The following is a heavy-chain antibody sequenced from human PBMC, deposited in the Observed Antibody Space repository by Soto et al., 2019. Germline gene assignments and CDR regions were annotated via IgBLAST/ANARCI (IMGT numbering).Heavy chain of an antibody. Sequence: ASVKVSCKASGYTFTSYAMHWVRQAPGQRLEWMGWINAGNGNTKYSQKFQGRVTITRDTSASTAYMELSSLRSEDTAVYYCARDGLRFLEWLEDYWGQGTLVTVSS. D-gene: IGHD3-3*01. J-gene: IGHJ4*02. CDR1: GYTFTSYA. CDR3: ARDGLRFLEWLEDY. V-gene: IGHV1-3*01. CDR2: INAGNGNT.